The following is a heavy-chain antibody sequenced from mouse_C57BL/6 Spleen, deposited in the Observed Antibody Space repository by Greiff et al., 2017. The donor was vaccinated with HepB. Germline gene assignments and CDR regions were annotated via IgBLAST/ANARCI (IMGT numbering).Heavy chain of an antibody. CDR2: INPSNGGT. CDR1: GYTFTSYW. V-gene: IGHV1-53*01. Sequence: QVQLQQPGTELVKPGASVKLSCKASGYTFTSYWMHWVKQRPGQGLEWIGNINPSNGGTNYNEKFKSKATLTVDKSSSTAYMQLSSLTSEDSAGYYGARSIYDGYYGDYAMDYWGQGTSVTVSS. D-gene: IGHD2-3*01. J-gene: IGHJ4*01. CDR3: ARSIYDGYYGDYAMDY.